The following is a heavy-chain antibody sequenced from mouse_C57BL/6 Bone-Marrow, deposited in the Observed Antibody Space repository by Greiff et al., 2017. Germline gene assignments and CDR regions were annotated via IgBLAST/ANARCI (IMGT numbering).Heavy chain of an antibody. CDR3: ASSYYYGPFAY. J-gene: IGHJ3*01. V-gene: IGHV7-3*01. CDR1: GFTFTDYY. D-gene: IGHD1-1*01. CDR2: IRNKANGYTT. Sequence: DVHLVESGGGLVQPGGSLSLSCAASGFTFTDYYMSWVRQPPGKALEWLGFIRNKANGYTTEYSASVKGRFTISRDNSQSILYLQMNALRAEDSATYYCASSYYYGPFAYWGQGTLVTVSA.